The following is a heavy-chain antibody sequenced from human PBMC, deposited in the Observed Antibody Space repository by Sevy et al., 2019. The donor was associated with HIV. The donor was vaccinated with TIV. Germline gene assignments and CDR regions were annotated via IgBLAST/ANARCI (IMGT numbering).Heavy chain of an antibody. D-gene: IGHD3-22*01. CDR2: FDPEDGKT. Sequence: ASVKVSCKVSGSTLTQLSMHWVRQAPGIGLEWMVTFDPEDGKTLYAQKFQGRVTMTEDTSIHTAYMELSSLTSEDTAIYYCASTRDYYESNGYYFDFWGQGTLVTVSS. CDR1: GSTLTQLS. J-gene: IGHJ4*02. CDR3: ASTRDYYESNGYYFDF. V-gene: IGHV1-24*01.